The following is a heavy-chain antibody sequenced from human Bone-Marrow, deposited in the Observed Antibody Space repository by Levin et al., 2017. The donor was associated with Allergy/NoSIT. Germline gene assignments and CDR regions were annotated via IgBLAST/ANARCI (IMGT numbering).Heavy chain of an antibody. Sequence: PGGSLRLSCAASGFTFTTSAMSWVRQAPGRGLEYVSAISGSSNSIHYADSVKGRFTISRDNSTNTLYLQMNSLRAEDTAVYYCAKDTYYYDSGGYYVFDYWGQGTLVTVSS. CDR2: ISGSSNSI. CDR3: AKDTYYYDSGGYYVFDY. J-gene: IGHJ4*02. D-gene: IGHD3-22*01. CDR1: GFTFTTSA. V-gene: IGHV3-23*01.